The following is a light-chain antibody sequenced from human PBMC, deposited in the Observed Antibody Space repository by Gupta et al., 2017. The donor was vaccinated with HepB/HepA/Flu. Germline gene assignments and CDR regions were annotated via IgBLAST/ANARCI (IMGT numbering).Light chain of an antibody. J-gene: IGKJ2*01. CDR2: GVS. Sequence: DVQETQSPPYLSASIGDRVNITCQASEDIKKNLNWFQQKSGKAPNLLIYGVSRLQKGVPSRFSGSAYGTTFSLTISSLQAEDIAVYFCLQYNSLPYSFGQGTKLEI. CDR3: LQYNSLPYS. CDR1: EDIKKN. V-gene: IGKV1-33*01.